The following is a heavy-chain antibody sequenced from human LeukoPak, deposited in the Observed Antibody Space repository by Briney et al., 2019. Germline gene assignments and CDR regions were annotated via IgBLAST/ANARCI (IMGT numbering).Heavy chain of an antibody. CDR2: IEQNGAVL. Sequence: GGSLRLSCAASGFTFSHYWMTWVRQAPGKGLEWVADIEQNGAVLRYVDSVRGRFTISRDNAKNSLYLQMNSLRAEDTAVYYCARDRRAARLRWFDPWGQGTLVTVSS. J-gene: IGHJ5*02. D-gene: IGHD6-6*01. V-gene: IGHV3-7*01. CDR3: ARDRRAARLRWFDP. CDR1: GFTFSHYW.